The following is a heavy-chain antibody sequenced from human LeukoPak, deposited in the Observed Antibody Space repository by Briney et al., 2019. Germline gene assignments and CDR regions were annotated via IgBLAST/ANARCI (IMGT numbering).Heavy chain of an antibody. V-gene: IGHV3-66*01. CDR2: IYSGGST. Sequence: GGSLRLSCAVSGFNVSSNYLNWVRQAPGKGPEGVSVIYSGGSTYYADSVKGRFTISRDNPKNTLYLQMNSLRAEDTAVYHCARVDSRTAQFDYWGQGTLVTVSS. CDR3: ARVDSRTAQFDY. CDR1: GFNVSSNY. D-gene: IGHD6-13*01. J-gene: IGHJ4*02.